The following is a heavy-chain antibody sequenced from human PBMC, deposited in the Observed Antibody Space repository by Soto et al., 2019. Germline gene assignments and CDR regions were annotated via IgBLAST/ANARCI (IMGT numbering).Heavy chain of an antibody. V-gene: IGHV4-39*01. CDR3: ARALPYYDSSGYAGDDAFDI. CDR2: IYYSGST. J-gene: IGHJ3*02. Sequence: SETLSLTCTVSGGSISSSSYYWGWIRQPPGKGLEWIGSIYYSGSTYYNPSLKSRVTISVDTSKNQFSLKLSSVTAADTAVYYCARALPYYDSSGYAGDDAFDIWGQGTMVTVSS. D-gene: IGHD3-22*01. CDR1: GGSISSSSYY.